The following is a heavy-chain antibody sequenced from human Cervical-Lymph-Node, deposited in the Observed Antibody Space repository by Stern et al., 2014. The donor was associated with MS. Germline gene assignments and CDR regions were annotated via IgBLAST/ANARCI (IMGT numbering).Heavy chain of an antibody. CDR1: SGSISSGGYY. Sequence: QLQLQESGPGLVKPSQTLSLTCTVSSGSISSGGYYWSWIRQHPGKGLEWIGYISDSGSSYYNPSLRSRVILSEGTSKNQFSLKLSSVTAADTAMYYCARGQVFDFWSGYYGPSFDYWGQGILVTVSS. D-gene: IGHD3-3*01. V-gene: IGHV4-31*03. CDR3: ARGQVFDFWSGYYGPSFDY. J-gene: IGHJ4*02. CDR2: ISDSGSS.